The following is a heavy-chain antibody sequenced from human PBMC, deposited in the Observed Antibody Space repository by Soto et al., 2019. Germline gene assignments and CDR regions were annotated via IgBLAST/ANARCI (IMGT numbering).Heavy chain of an antibody. CDR3: SRDGDFYGLDV. CDR1: GFTSDDYDYA. Sequence: GGSLRLSCTFSGFTSDDYDYALTWVRQAPGKGLQWLGLIRGSTYGGTTEYAASVKGRFTISRDDSKGIAYLQMNSLKTEDTAVYYGSRDGDFYGLDVLGQETTVTVSS. J-gene: IGHJ6*01. D-gene: IGHD3-3*01. CDR2: IRGSTYGGTT. V-gene: IGHV3-49*04.